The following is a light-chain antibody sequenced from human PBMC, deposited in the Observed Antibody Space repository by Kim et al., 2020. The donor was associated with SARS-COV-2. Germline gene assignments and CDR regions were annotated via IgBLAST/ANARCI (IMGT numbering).Light chain of an antibody. J-gene: IGLJ2*01. CDR2: EVT. V-gene: IGLV2-18*02. Sequence: SALTQPPSVSGSPGQSVIISCTGSSSDVAIYNRVSWYFQSPGTAPKLIIHEVTHRPSEVPDRFSGSRSGITASLIISGLQAEDEGDYYCSSFTSSITLVFGGGTRLTVL. CDR3: SSFTSSITLV. CDR1: SSDVAIYNR.